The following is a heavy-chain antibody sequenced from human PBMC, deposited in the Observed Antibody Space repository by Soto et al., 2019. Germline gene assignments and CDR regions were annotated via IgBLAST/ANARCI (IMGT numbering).Heavy chain of an antibody. J-gene: IGHJ6*02. CDR1: GFTFSSYG. Sequence: GGSLRLSCAASGFTFSSYGMHWVRQAPGKGLEWVAVIWYDGSNKYYADSVKGRFTISRDNSKNTLYLQMNSLRAEDTAVYYCARRVAGTMYYYYYGMDVWGQGTTVTVSS. CDR2: IWYDGSNK. D-gene: IGHD6-19*01. V-gene: IGHV3-33*01. CDR3: ARRVAGTMYYYYYGMDV.